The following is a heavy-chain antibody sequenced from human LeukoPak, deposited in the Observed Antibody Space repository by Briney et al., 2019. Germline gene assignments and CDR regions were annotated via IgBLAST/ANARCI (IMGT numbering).Heavy chain of an antibody. V-gene: IGHV4-39*07. CDR1: GGSISSGDYY. J-gene: IGHJ3*02. CDR3: ASDYGDYVGAFDI. D-gene: IGHD4-17*01. CDR2: INHSGST. Sequence: ASETLSLTCTVSGGSISSGDYYWSWIRQPPGKGLEWIGEINHSGSTNYNPSLKSRVTISVDTSKNQFSLKLSSVTAADTAVYYCASDYGDYVGAFDIWGQGTMVTVSS.